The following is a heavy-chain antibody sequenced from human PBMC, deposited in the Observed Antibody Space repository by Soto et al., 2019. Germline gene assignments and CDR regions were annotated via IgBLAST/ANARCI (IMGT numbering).Heavy chain of an antibody. CDR2: MNPKSGYT. D-gene: IGHD4-17*01. CDR1: GYTLTRYD. J-gene: IGHJ4*01. Sequence: QVQLVQSGAEVKKPGASVKVSCKTSGYTLTRYDINWVRQATGQGLEWMGWMNPKSGYTGSAQSFQGRITMTRDTSISTAYMALSSLRSEDTAMYYCARTDGDLDYWGQGTLVTVSS. V-gene: IGHV1-8*01. CDR3: ARTDGDLDY.